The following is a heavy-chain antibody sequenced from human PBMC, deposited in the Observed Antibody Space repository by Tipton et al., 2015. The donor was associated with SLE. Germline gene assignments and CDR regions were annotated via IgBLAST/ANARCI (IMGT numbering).Heavy chain of an antibody. CDR3: AREDIVATTSAYNWFDP. V-gene: IGHV4-34*01. CDR1: GGSVSGKY. Sequence: LRLSCAVYGGSVSGKYWSWFRQPPGKGLEWIGEIHHHGGTNYNPSLKSRVTMSLDTSKNQFFLKLSFVTAADTAVYYYAREDIVATTSAYNWFDPWGQGTLVTVSS. J-gene: IGHJ5*02. CDR2: IHHHGGT. D-gene: IGHD5-12*01.